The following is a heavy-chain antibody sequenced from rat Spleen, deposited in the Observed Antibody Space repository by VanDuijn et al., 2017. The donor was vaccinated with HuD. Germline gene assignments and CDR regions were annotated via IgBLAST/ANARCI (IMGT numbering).Heavy chain of an antibody. V-gene: IGHV5-7*01. CDR1: GFTFSNSY. D-gene: IGHD4-3*01. CDR3: ARHEGNSGYYFDY. Sequence: EVQLVESGGGLVQPGRSLKLSCAASGFTFSNSYMAWIRQAPKKGLEWVATIRYDGGSTYYRDSVKGRFTISRDNAKSTLYLQMDSLRSEDTATYYCARHEGNSGYYFDYWGQGVMVTVSS. J-gene: IGHJ2*01. CDR2: IRYDGGST.